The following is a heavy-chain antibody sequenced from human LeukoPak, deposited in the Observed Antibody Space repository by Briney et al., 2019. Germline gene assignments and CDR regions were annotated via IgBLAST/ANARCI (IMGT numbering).Heavy chain of an antibody. J-gene: IGHJ4*02. CDR1: GFTFSSCA. V-gene: IGHV3-23*01. CDR2: ISNSGGDT. CDR3: AKEALMVYSNAYFDY. Sequence: PGGSLRLSCAASGFTFSSCAMSWVRQTPGKGLEWVSAISNSGGDTYYADSVKGRFTISRDNSKNTLYLQMNSLRAEDTAVYYCAKEALMVYSNAYFDYWGQGTLVTVSS. D-gene: IGHD2-8*01.